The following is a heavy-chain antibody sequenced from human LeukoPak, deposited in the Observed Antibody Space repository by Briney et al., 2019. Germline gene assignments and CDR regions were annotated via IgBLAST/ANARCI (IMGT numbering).Heavy chain of an antibody. J-gene: IGHJ3*02. V-gene: IGHV3-64*01. CDR3: ARDGSGSYYMGGAFDI. CDR2: ISSNGGST. D-gene: IGHD1-26*01. CDR1: GFTFSSYA. Sequence: SGGSLRLSCAASGFTFSSYAMHWVRQAPGKGLEYVSAISSNGGSTYYANSVKGRFTISRDNSKNTLYLQMGSLRAEDMAVYYCARDGSGSYYMGGAFDIWGQGTMVTVSS.